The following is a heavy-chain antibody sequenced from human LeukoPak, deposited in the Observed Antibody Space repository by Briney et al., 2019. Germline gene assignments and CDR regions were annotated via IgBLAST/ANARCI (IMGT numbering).Heavy chain of an antibody. Sequence: SETLSLTCTVSGGSISSYYWSWIRQPAGKGLEWIGCIYTSGSTNYNPSLKSRVTISVDMSKNQFSLKLSSVTAADTAVYYCARGRFLEWLSYYFDYWGQGTLVTVSS. J-gene: IGHJ4*02. CDR1: GGSISSYY. CDR2: IYTSGST. D-gene: IGHD3-3*01. V-gene: IGHV4-4*07. CDR3: ARGRFLEWLSYYFDY.